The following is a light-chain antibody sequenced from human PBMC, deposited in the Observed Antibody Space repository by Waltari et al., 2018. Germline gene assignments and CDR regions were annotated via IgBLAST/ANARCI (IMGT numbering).Light chain of an antibody. CDR2: RND. CDR3: ATWDDSPNGHWV. V-gene: IGLV1-44*01. CDR1: ASNLGTNV. Sequence: SVLPQPPSASGPPGQRVTIPCSGRASNLGTNVVNLCQQFPGKAPKLVIYRNDQRPSGVPDRFSGSKSGTSASLAISGLQSEDEADYYCATWDDSPNGHWVFGGGTKVTVL. J-gene: IGLJ3*02.